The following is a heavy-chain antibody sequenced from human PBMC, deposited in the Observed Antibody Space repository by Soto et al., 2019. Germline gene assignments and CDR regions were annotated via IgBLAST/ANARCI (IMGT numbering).Heavy chain of an antibody. Sequence: ASVKVSCKASGYTFTGYFIHWVRQAPGQGLEWMGWINPNSGATKYAQKFQGRVTMTRDTSISTAYMELTLLRSDDTAIYYCARGGGTILVPLPWGDGTLFTVSS. V-gene: IGHV1-2*02. D-gene: IGHD6-6*01. CDR1: GYTFTGYF. J-gene: IGHJ5*02. CDR2: INPNSGAT. CDR3: ARGGGTILVPLP.